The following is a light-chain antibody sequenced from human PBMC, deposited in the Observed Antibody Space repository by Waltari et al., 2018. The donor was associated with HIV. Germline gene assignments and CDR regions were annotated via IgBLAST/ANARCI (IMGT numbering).Light chain of an antibody. J-gene: IGLJ3*02. CDR3: SSCAGSNNGV. CDR1: SSDVGGYNY. V-gene: IGLV2-8*01. Sequence: QSALTQPPSASGSPGQSVTISCTGTSSDVGGYNYVSWYQQHPGKAPKLMIYEVSTRPSGVPDRFSGSKAGNTAALTVSGLQAEDEADYYCSSCAGSNNGVFGGGTKLTVL. CDR2: EVS.